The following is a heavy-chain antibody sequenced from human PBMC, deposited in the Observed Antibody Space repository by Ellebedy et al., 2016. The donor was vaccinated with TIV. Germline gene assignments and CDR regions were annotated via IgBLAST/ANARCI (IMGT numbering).Heavy chain of an antibody. J-gene: IGHJ6*02. V-gene: IGHV1-58*01. D-gene: IGHD5-12*01. CDR1: GFTFTSSA. CDR3: AADRLASYYYYGMDV. Sequence: SVKVSCXASGFTFTSSAVQWVRQARGQRLEWIGWIVVGSGNTNYAQKFQERVTITRDMSTSTAYMELSSLRSEDTVVYYCAADRLASYYYYGMDVWGQGTTVTVSS. CDR2: IVVGSGNT.